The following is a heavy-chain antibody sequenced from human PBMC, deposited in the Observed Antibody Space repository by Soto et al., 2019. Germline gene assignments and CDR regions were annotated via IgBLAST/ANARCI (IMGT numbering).Heavy chain of an antibody. J-gene: IGHJ4*02. CDR1: GFTFSSYA. CDR2: ISYDGSNK. D-gene: IGHD3-3*01. V-gene: IGHV3-30-3*01. Sequence: QVQLVESGGGVVQPGRSLRLSCAASGFTFSSYAMHWVRQAPGKGLEWMAVISYDGSNKYYADSVKGRFTISRDNSKNTLYLQMNSLRAEDTAVYYCARAPYYDFWSGFDYWGQGTLVTVSS. CDR3: ARAPYYDFWSGFDY.